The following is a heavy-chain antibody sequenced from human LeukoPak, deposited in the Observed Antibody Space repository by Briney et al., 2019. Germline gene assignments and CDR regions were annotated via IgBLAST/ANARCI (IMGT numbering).Heavy chain of an antibody. CDR3: ARDRQEYYYDSSGYYP. D-gene: IGHD3-22*01. J-gene: IGHJ5*02. Sequence: GGSLRLSWAASGFTFSSYSMNSVRQAPGKGLEWVSSISSSSRYIYYAYSVKCRFTISRDNAKNSLYLQMHSLRAEDTAVYYCARDRQEYYYDSSGYYPWGEGTLVTVSS. CDR2: ISSSSRYI. V-gene: IGHV3-21*01. CDR1: GFTFSSYS.